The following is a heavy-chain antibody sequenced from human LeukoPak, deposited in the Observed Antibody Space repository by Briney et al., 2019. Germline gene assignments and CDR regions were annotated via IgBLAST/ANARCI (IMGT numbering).Heavy chain of an antibody. V-gene: IGHV4-61*02. CDR2: IYTSGST. CDR1: GGSISSGSYY. Sequence: SQTLSLTCTVSGGSISSGSYYWSWIRQPAGKGLEWIGRIYTSGSTNYNPSLKSRVTISVDTSKNQFSLKLSSVTAADTAVYHCARDLTTVTTSSVYWYFDLWGRGTLVTVSS. J-gene: IGHJ2*01. D-gene: IGHD4-17*01. CDR3: ARDLTTVTTSSVYWYFDL.